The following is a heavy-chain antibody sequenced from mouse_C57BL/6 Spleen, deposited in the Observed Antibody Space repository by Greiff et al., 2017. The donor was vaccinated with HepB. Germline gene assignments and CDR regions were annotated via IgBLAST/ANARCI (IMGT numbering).Heavy chain of an antibody. D-gene: IGHD3-3*01. J-gene: IGHJ1*03. CDR2: ISDGGSYT. CDR3: ARDRGRSNWYFDV. CDR1: GFTFSSYA. Sequence: EVQLVESGGGLVKPGGSLKLSCAASGFTFSSYAMSWVRQTPEKRLEWVATISDGGSYTYYPDNVKGRFTISRDNAKNNLYLQMSHLKSEVTAMYYCARDRGRSNWYFDVWGTGTTVTVSS. V-gene: IGHV5-4*01.